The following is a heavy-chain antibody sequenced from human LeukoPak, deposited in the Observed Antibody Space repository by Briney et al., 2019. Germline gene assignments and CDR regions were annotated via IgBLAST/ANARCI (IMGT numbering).Heavy chain of an antibody. CDR3: ARSSIIATAGPFYFDY. CDR2: IIPIFGTA. J-gene: IGHJ4*02. CDR1: GGTFSSYA. V-gene: IGHV1-69*06. Sequence: SVKVSCKASGGTFSSYAISWVRQAPGQGLEWMGGIIPIFGTANYAQKFQGRVATTADKSTSTAYMELSSLRSEDTAVYHCARSSIIATAGPFYFDYWGQGTLVTVSS. D-gene: IGHD6-13*01.